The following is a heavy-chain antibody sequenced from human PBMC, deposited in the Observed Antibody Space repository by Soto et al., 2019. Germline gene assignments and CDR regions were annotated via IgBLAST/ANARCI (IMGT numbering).Heavy chain of an antibody. D-gene: IGHD4-17*01. CDR3: AKDIEPTVTSWVFDY. V-gene: IGHV3-9*01. CDR1: GFTFDDYA. CDR2: ISWNSGSI. J-gene: IGHJ4*02. Sequence: EVQLVESGGGLVQPGRSLRLSCAASGFTFDDYAMHWVRQAPGKGLEWVSGISWNSGSIGYADSVKGRFTISRDNAKNSLYLQMNSLRAEDTGLYYCAKDIEPTVTSWVFDYWGQGTLVTVSS.